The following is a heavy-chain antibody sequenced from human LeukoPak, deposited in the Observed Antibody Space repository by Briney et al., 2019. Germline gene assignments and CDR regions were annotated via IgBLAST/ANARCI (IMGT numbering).Heavy chain of an antibody. Sequence: GGSLRLSCAASGFTFSSYGMHWVRQAPGKGLEWVAFIRYDGSNKYYADSVKGRFSISRDNSKDTLYLQMNSLRAEDTAVYYCAKDGRSSSSSGDAFDIWGQGTMVTVSS. CDR3: AKDGRSSSSSGDAFDI. CDR2: IRYDGSNK. CDR1: GFTFSSYG. V-gene: IGHV3-30*02. J-gene: IGHJ3*02. D-gene: IGHD6-6*01.